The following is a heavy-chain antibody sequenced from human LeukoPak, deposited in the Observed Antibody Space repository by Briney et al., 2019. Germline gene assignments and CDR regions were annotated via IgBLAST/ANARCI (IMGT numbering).Heavy chain of an antibody. V-gene: IGHV3-33*06. CDR3: AKSPVTGAGFYYYMDV. J-gene: IGHJ6*03. D-gene: IGHD1-20*01. CDR2: IWYDGTNK. Sequence: GGSLRLSCAASGFTFNNFAMQWVRQAPGKGLEWVALIWYDGTNKYYADSVKGRFTISRDNSKNTLFLQMNTLRAEDTALYYCAKSPVTGAGFYYYMDVWGKGTTVTVSS. CDR1: GFTFNNFA.